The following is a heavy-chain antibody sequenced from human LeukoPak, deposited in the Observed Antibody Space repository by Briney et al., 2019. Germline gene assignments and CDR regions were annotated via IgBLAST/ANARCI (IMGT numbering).Heavy chain of an antibody. V-gene: IGHV4-4*02. J-gene: IGHJ4*02. Sequence: SETLSLTCTVTLDSTTSNFWSWVRQPPGKGLEWIGEIHRSGSPNYNPSLQSRVTISIDRSRNQIALELSSVTAADTAVYYCAREILGGFNPGAYWGQGTLVTVSS. D-gene: IGHD1-14*01. CDR3: AREILGGFNPGAY. CDR2: IHRSGSP. CDR1: LDSTTSNF.